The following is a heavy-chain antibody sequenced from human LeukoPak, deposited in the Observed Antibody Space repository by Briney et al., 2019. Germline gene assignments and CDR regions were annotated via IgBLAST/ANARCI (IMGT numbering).Heavy chain of an antibody. CDR1: GYTFTTYG. D-gene: IGHD4-11*01. CDR3: ARLMGYSDYPFDY. V-gene: IGHV1-18*01. Sequence: ASVKVSCKASGYTFTTYGISWARQAPGQGLEWMGWISPDNGNTIYAQKVQGRVTMTTDTSTSTAYMELGGLRSDDTALYYCARLMGYSDYPFDYWGQGTLVTVSS. CDR2: ISPDNGNT. J-gene: IGHJ4*02.